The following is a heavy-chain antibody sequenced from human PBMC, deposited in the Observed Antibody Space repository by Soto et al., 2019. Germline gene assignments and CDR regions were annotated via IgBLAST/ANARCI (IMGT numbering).Heavy chain of an antibody. CDR2: ISAYNGNT. CDR1: GYTFTSYG. Sequence: ASVKVSCKASGYTFTSYGISWVRQAPGQGLEWMGWISAYNGNTNYAQKLQGRVTMTTDTSTSTAYMELRSLRSDDTAVYYCARDSAMNVLYYYDFWSGYYPAPFVDYWGQGTLVTVYS. J-gene: IGHJ4*02. D-gene: IGHD3-3*01. V-gene: IGHV1-18*01. CDR3: ARDSAMNVLYYYDFWSGYYPAPFVDY.